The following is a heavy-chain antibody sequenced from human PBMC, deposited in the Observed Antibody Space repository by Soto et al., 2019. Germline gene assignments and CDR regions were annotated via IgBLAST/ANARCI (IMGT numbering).Heavy chain of an antibody. CDR1: GFSIRSYW. V-gene: IGHV3-7*01. Sequence: EVQLVESGGGLVQPGGSLRISCAVSGFSIRSYWMSWVRQAPGKGLEWVASIKEDRSEIYYVESVRGRFTISRDSAENALHLLMNSLSAEDTGVYFCARDVGFDYVNWGQGTLVTVSS. D-gene: IGHD3-16*01. CDR3: ARDVGFDYVN. CDR2: IKEDRSEI. J-gene: IGHJ4*02.